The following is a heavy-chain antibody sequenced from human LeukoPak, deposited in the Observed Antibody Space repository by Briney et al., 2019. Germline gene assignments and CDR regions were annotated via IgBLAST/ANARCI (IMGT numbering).Heavy chain of an antibody. CDR2: ISGSGGST. CDR1: GFTFSSYA. CDR3: AKDNGGGESRGGAFDI. J-gene: IGHJ3*02. Sequence: GGSLRLSCAASGFTFSSYAMSWVRQAPGKGLEWVSAISGSGGSTYYADSVKGRFTISRDNSKNTLYLQMNSLRAEDTAVYYCAKDNGGGESRGGAFDIWGQGTMVTVSS. D-gene: IGHD7-27*01. V-gene: IGHV3-23*01.